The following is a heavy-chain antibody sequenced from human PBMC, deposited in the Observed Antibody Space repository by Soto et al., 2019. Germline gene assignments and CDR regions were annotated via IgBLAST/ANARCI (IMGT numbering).Heavy chain of an antibody. J-gene: IGHJ4*02. CDR1: GGSISSYY. CDR3: ARLGGDYGDCVFNFDY. Sequence: SETLSLTCTVAGGSISSYYWSWIRQPPGKGLEWIGYIYYSGSTNYNPSLKSRVTISVDTSKNQFSLKLSSVTAADTAVYYCARLGGDYGDCVFNFDYWGQGTLVTVSS. D-gene: IGHD4-17*01. CDR2: IYYSGST. V-gene: IGHV4-59*08.